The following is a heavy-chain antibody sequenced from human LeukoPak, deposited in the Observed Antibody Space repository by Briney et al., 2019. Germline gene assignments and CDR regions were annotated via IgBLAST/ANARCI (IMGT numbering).Heavy chain of an antibody. Sequence: PGGSLRLSCAASGLTVSSNYMSWVRQAPGKGLEWVSVLYAGGTTYYADSVKGRFTISRDNSKNTLYLHMNNLRAEDTAVYYCAKLREWELPDLFDYWGQGTLVTVSS. D-gene: IGHD1-26*01. CDR1: GLTVSSNY. V-gene: IGHV3-66*04. J-gene: IGHJ4*02. CDR3: AKLREWELPDLFDY. CDR2: LYAGGTT.